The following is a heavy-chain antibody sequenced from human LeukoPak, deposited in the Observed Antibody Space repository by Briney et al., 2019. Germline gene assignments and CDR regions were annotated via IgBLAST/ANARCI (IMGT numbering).Heavy chain of an antibody. CDR3: ARQIASAGKAGFDF. D-gene: IGHD6-13*01. J-gene: IGHJ4*02. V-gene: IGHV4-4*07. Sequence: SETLSLTCTVSGGSISSDNGSWMRQPAGKGLKWIGRIYSTGSTNYNPSLKSRVTMSVDTSKNQFSRRLRSVTAADTAVYYCARQIASAGKAGFDFWGQGALVTVSS. CDR1: GGSISSDN. CDR2: IYSTGST.